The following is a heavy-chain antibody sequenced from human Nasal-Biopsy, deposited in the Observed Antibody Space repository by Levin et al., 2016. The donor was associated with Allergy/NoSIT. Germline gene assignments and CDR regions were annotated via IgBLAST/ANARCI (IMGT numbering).Heavy chain of an antibody. CDR2: ISPNTGGT. D-gene: IGHD5-18*01. V-gene: IGHV1-2*02. CDR3: ARNGVHLWTLSYYYYMDV. CDR1: GYTFTDYF. Sequence: ASVKVSCKASGYTFTDYFIHWVRQAPGQGPEWMGWISPNTGGTIYAQNFQGRVTMTRDTSISTAYIELSSLTFDDTAVYYCARNGVHLWTLSYYYYMDVWGKGTTVTVSS. J-gene: IGHJ6*03.